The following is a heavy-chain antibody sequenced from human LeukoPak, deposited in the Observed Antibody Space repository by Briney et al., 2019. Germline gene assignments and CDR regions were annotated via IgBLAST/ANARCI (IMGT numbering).Heavy chain of an antibody. V-gene: IGHV3-23*01. CDR3: ARGHTSFDY. CDR1: GFTLSTYA. CDR2: FSASGGIT. D-gene: IGHD3-16*01. J-gene: IGHJ4*02. Sequence: GALRLSCAASGFTLSTYAMSWVRQVPEKGLEWVSAFSASGGITYYADSAKGRFTISRDNSRNTLYLQMNSLRAEDTAVYYCARGHTSFDYWGQGSLVTVSS.